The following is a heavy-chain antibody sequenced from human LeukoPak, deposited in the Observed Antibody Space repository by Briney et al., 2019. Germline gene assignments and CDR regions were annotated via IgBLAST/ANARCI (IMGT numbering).Heavy chain of an antibody. D-gene: IGHD3-10*01. CDR3: ARRPRNNIVRGSVGFDI. Sequence: SETLSLTCAVYGGSFSGYYWSWIRQPPGKGLEWIGEINHSGSTNYNPSLKSRVTISVDTSKNQFSLKLSSVTAADMAVYYCARRPRNNIVRGSVGFDIWGQGTMVTVSS. CDR1: GGSFSGYY. V-gene: IGHV4-34*01. J-gene: IGHJ3*02. CDR2: INHSGST.